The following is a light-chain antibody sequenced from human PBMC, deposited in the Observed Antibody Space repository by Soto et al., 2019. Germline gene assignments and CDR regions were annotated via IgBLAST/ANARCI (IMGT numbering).Light chain of an antibody. V-gene: IGKV1-13*02. CDR1: QDIRGA. CDR3: QQFNTCPIT. Sequence: AIQLTQSPSSLSASVGDRVTITCRASQDIRGALAWYQQKPGKPPKLLIFDVSSLQGGVPSRFSGSGSGTDFTLTISSLQPEDFATYYCQQFNTCPITFGQGTRLEIK. J-gene: IGKJ5*01. CDR2: DVS.